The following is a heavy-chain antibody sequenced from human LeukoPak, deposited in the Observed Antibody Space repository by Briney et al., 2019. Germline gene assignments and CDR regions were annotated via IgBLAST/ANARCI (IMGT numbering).Heavy chain of an antibody. CDR3: AKDIDQKYGEGYFDY. D-gene: IGHD3-10*01. V-gene: IGHV3-43D*03. CDR1: GFTFDDYA. Sequence: GGSLRLSCAASGFTFDDYAMHWVRQAPGKGLEWVSLISWDGGSTYYADSVKGRFTISRDNSKNSLYLQMNSLRAEDTALYYCAKDIDQKYGEGYFDYWGQGTLVTVSS. J-gene: IGHJ4*02. CDR2: ISWDGGST.